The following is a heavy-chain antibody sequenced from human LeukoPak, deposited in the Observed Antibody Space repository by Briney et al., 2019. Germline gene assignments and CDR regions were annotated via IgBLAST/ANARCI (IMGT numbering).Heavy chain of an antibody. Sequence: GASVKVSCKASGYTFTSYDISWVRQAPGQGLEWMGWISAYNGNTNYAQKLQGRVTMTTDTSTSTAYMELRSLRSEDTAVYYCARSSSTVVTLYFDYWGQGTLVTVSS. J-gene: IGHJ4*02. CDR3: ARSSSTVVTLYFDY. CDR2: ISAYNGNT. D-gene: IGHD4-23*01. CDR1: GYTFTSYD. V-gene: IGHV1-18*01.